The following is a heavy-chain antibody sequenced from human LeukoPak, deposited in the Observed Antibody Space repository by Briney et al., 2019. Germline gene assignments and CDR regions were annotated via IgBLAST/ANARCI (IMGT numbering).Heavy chain of an antibody. J-gene: IGHJ4*02. CDR2: INPNSGGT. Sequence: ASVKVSCKAPGYTFTGYYMHWVRQAPGQGLEWMGWINPNSGGTNYAQKFQGRVTMTRDTSISTAYMELSRLRSDDTAVYYCARGLMVRTYYYDSSGSDFDYWSQGTLVTVSS. D-gene: IGHD3-22*01. CDR1: GYTFTGYY. V-gene: IGHV1-2*02. CDR3: ARGLMVRTYYYDSSGSDFDY.